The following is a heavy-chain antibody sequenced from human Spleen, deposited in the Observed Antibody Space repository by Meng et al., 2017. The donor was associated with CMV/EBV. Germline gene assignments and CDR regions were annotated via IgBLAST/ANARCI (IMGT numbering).Heavy chain of an antibody. CDR2: INHSGST. CDR1: GGSFSGYY. D-gene: IGHD6-13*01. J-gene: IGHJ4*02. CDR3: ARATGQIAAAGTCFDY. V-gene: IGHV4-34*01. Sequence: GGSFSGYYWSWIRQPPGKGLEWIGEINHSGSTNYNPSLKSRVTISVDTSKNQFSLKLSSVTAADTAVYYCARATGQIAAAGTCFDYWGQGTLVTVSS.